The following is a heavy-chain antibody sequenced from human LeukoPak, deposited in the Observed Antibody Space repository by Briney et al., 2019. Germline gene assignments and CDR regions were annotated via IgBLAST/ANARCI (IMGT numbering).Heavy chain of an antibody. V-gene: IGHV4-59*01. J-gene: IGHJ4*02. CDR1: GGSLSGYS. D-gene: IGHD6-25*01. CDR3: ARGTENTAALGY. Sequence: PSETLSLTCTVSGGSLSGYSWSWIRQPPGKGLEYIGYIYYSGSINYNPSLKSRVTISVDTSKNQLSLKLNSVTTADTAVYYCARGTENTAALGYWGQGTLVTVSS. CDR2: IYYSGSI.